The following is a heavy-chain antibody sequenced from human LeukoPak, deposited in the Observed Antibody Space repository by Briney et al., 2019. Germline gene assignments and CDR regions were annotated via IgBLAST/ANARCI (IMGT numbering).Heavy chain of an antibody. V-gene: IGHV4-39*01. Sequence: SETLSLTCAVSGGSISSSSYYWGWIRQPPGKGLEWIATIYYSGSTYYNPSLKSRVTISVDTSKNQLSLKLSSVTAADTAVYYCARHDSYGSVNWFDPWGQGTLVTVSS. D-gene: IGHD3-10*01. CDR3: ARHDSYGSVNWFDP. CDR1: GGSISSSSYY. CDR2: IYYSGST. J-gene: IGHJ5*02.